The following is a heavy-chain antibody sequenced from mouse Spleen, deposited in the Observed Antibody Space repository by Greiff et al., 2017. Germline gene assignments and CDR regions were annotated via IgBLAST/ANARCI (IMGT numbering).Heavy chain of an antibody. Sequence: VQLQQSGPELVKPGASVRISCKASGYTFTSYYIHWVKQRPGQGLEWIGWIYPGNVNTKYNEKFKGKATLTADKSSSTAYMQLSSLTSEDSAVYFCAREGAANYYAMDYWGQGTSVTVSS. J-gene: IGHJ4*01. V-gene: IGHV1S56*01. CDR1: GYTFTSYY. CDR2: IYPGNVNT. CDR3: AREGAANYYAMDY.